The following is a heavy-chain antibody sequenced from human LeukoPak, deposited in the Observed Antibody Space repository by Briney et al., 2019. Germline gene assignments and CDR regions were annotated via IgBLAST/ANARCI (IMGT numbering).Heavy chain of an antibody. D-gene: IGHD1/OR15-1a*01. J-gene: IGHJ3*01. CDR2: INPTSGAT. CDR3: AREFRTTTWSFDAFDL. CDR1: GYTFTDYY. V-gene: IGHV1-2*02. Sequence: GASVKVSCKASGYTFTDYYMHWVRQAPGQGLDWVGWINPTSGATNYAQKFQGRVTMTRDTSNNTFYMELSRLRSDDTAVYYCAREFRTTTWSFDAFDLWGQGTMVTVSS.